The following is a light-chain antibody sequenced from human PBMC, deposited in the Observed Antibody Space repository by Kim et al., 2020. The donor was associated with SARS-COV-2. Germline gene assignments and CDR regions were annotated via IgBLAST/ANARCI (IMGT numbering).Light chain of an antibody. Sequence: EIVMTQSPATLSVSPGERATLSCRASQTVGSNLACYQQRPGQAPRLLIYATSTRATGIPTRFSGSGSGTEFTLTISSLQSEDFAVYYCQQYSGWPPALTFGGGTKVDIK. V-gene: IGKV3D-15*01. J-gene: IGKJ4*01. CDR1: QTVGSN. CDR2: ATS. CDR3: QQYSGWPPALT.